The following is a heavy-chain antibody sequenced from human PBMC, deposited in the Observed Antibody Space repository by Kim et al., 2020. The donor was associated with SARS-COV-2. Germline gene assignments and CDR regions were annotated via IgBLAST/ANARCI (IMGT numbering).Heavy chain of an antibody. CDR1: GFTFSNAW. J-gene: IGHJ4*02. CDR2: IKSKTDGGTT. CDR3: TTDHYGSGSYYHDLDY. D-gene: IGHD3-10*01. Sequence: GGSLRLSCAASGFTFSNAWMSWVRQAPGKGLEWVGRIKSKTDGGTTDYAAPVKGRFTISRDDSKNTLYLQMNSLKTEDTAVYYCTTDHYGSGSYYHDLDYWGQGTLVTVSS. V-gene: IGHV3-15*01.